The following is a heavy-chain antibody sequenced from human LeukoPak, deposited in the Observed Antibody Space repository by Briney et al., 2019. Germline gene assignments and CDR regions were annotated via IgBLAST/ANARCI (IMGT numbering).Heavy chain of an antibody. D-gene: IGHD3-16*01. CDR3: AKLGFVDAFDI. CDR2: ISYDGSNK. J-gene: IGHJ3*02. V-gene: IGHV3-30*18. Sequence: PGGSLRLSCAASGFTFSSYGMHWVRQAPGKGLEWVAVISYDGSNKYYADSVKGRFTISRDNSKNTLYLQMNSLRAEDTAVYYCAKLGFVDAFDIWGQGTMVTVSS. CDR1: GFTFSSYG.